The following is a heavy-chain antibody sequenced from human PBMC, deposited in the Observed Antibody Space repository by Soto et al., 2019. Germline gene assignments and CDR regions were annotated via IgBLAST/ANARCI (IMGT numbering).Heavy chain of an antibody. CDR3: ARHPPPGYYYDSSGYYGYFQH. D-gene: IGHD3-22*01. V-gene: IGHV3-23*01. J-gene: IGHJ1*01. CDR1: GFTFWTYA. CDR2: ISGTGGGT. Sequence: GGSLRLSCAASGFTFWTYAMSWVRQAPGKGLEWVSVISGTGGGTSYADSVKGRFTISRDNSKNTLYLQMNSLGVEDTAVYYCARHPPPGYYYDSSGYYGYFQHWGQGTPVTVSS.